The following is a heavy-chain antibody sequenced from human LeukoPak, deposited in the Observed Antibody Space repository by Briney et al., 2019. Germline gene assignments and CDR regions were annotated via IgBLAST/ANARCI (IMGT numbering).Heavy chain of an antibody. CDR2: IYYSGST. CDR1: GGSISSSSYY. CDR3: VRQRRTYSYGSFYFDQ. J-gene: IGHJ4*02. D-gene: IGHD5-18*01. V-gene: IGHV4-39*01. Sequence: SETLSLTCTVSGGSISSSSYYWGWIRQPPGKGLEWIGSIYYSGSTYYNPSLKSRVTISVDTPNNHFSLRLSSVTAADTAVYYCVRQRRTYSYGSFYFDQWGQGTLVTVSS.